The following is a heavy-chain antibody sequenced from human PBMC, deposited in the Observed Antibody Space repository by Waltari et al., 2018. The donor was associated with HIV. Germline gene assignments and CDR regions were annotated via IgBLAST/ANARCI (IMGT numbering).Heavy chain of an antibody. CDR1: GGSISSTYPY. D-gene: IGHD2-21*02. CDR2: IYYSGST. Sequence: QLQLQESGPGLVKPSETLSLTCTVSGGSISSTYPYWGWIRPPPGKGLEWIGSIYYSGSTYYNPSLKSRVTISVDTSKNQFSLKLSSVTAADTAVYYCARLEGLRGGDLIDSWGQGTLVTVSS. V-gene: IGHV4-39*01. J-gene: IGHJ4*02. CDR3: ARLEGLRGGDLIDS.